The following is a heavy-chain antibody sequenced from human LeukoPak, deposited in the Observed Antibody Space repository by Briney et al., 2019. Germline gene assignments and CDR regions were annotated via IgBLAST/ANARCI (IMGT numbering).Heavy chain of an antibody. D-gene: IGHD6-13*01. CDR2: ISGSGGST. CDR1: GFTFSSYE. Sequence: GGSLRLSCAASGFTFSSYEMNWVRQAPGKGLEWVSTISGSGGSTYYADSVKGRFTISRDNSKNTLYLQMNSLRAEDTAVYYCAKEGRIASAGTIDYWGQGTLVTVSS. CDR3: AKEGRIASAGTIDY. J-gene: IGHJ4*02. V-gene: IGHV3-23*01.